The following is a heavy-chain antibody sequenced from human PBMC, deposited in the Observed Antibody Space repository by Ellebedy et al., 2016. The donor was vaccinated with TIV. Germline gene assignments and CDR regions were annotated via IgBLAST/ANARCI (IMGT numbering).Heavy chain of an antibody. J-gene: IGHJ4*02. CDR1: EFTFRTYH. Sequence: PGGSLRLSCAASEFTFRTYHMHWVRQAPGKGLEWVAVIWYDGTAKFYAESVKGRFTISRDNSQNTLYLEMNSLRADDTDLYYCARELGGSGGSDFDYWGQGTLVTVSS. D-gene: IGHD2-15*01. CDR2: IWYDGTAK. CDR3: ARELGGSGGSDFDY. V-gene: IGHV3-33*01.